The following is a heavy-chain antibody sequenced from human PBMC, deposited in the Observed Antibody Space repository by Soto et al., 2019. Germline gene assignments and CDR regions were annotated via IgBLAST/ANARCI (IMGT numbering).Heavy chain of an antibody. CDR3: ATQLTGDLDF. V-gene: IGHV1-69*13. Sequence: QVQLVQSGAEVRKPGSSVKVSCVASGGTFSTSAMNWVRQAPGQGLEWVGGIIPVFGTPTYAQSLQGRVTITVDVSTTTAYMELTRLRPEDTAVYYRATQLTGDLDFWGQGILVIVSS. CDR1: GGTFSTSA. CDR2: IIPVFGTP. D-gene: IGHD7-27*01. J-gene: IGHJ4*02.